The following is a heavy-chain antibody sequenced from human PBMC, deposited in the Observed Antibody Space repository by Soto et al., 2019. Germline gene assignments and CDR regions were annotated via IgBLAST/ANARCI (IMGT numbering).Heavy chain of an antibody. J-gene: IGHJ4*02. CDR2: IYYAGSP. D-gene: IGHD2-21*02. CDR3: ARLMGVVTVYY. Sequence: QLQLQESGPGLVKPSETLALTCSVSGGSISSTGHYWGWIRQPPGKGLEWIGNIYYAGSPYYNPSLKSRVTISVDTSKNHFSLALTSVTAADTSVYYCARLMGVVTVYYWGQGALVTVSS. CDR1: GGSISSTGHY. V-gene: IGHV4-39*02.